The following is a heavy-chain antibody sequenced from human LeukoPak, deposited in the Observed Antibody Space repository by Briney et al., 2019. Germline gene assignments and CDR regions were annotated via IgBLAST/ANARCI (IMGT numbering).Heavy chain of an antibody. V-gene: IGHV4-4*07. D-gene: IGHD6-13*01. CDR3: ARGTWAAGLDV. CDR1: GGSISIYY. Sequence: LETLSLTCTVSGGSISIYYWNWIRQPAGKGLEYIGRIHTSESTNYNPSLKSRVTVSVDTSKKQFSLILRSVTAADTAIYYCARGTWAAGLDVWGKGTTVTVSS. CDR2: IHTSEST. J-gene: IGHJ6*03.